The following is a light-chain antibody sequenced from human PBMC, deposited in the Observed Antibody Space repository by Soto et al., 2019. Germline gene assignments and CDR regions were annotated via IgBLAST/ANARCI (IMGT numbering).Light chain of an antibody. V-gene: IGLV2-8*01. J-gene: IGLJ1*01. Sequence: QSVLTQPPSAYGSPGQSVTISCTGTSSDVGGYDYVSWYQQHPGKAPELIIYEVNKRPSGVPDRFSGSKSGNTASLTVSGLQAEDEADYYCNSYSGSNNFVVFGTGTKVTVL. CDR1: SSDVGGYDY. CDR3: NSYSGSNNFVV. CDR2: EVN.